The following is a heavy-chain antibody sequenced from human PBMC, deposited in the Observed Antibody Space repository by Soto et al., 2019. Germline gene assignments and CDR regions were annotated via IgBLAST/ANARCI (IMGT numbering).Heavy chain of an antibody. V-gene: IGHV1-18*01. Sequence: QVQLVQSGAEVKKPGASVKVSCKASGYTFTSYGISWVRQAPGQGLEWMGWISAYNGNPNYAQKLQGRVTMTTDTSTSTAYMELRSLRSDDTAVYYCAREGLGGTTHYYYGMDVWGQGTTVTVSS. CDR3: AREGLGGTTHYYYGMDV. CDR1: GYTFTSYG. D-gene: IGHD1-7*01. J-gene: IGHJ6*02. CDR2: ISAYNGNP.